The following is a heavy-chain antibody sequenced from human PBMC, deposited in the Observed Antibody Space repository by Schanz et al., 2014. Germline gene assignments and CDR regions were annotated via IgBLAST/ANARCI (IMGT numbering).Heavy chain of an antibody. V-gene: IGHV1-69*02. CDR3: ARGYGDSPTDF. J-gene: IGHJ4*02. D-gene: IGHD4-17*01. Sequence: QVQLVQSEAEVKKPGSSVKVSFKASGGTFSSYTISWVRQAPGQGLEWMGRIVPIAGITNYAQRFQGRVTITADKSSGTAYMELSSLRAEDTAVYYCARGYGDSPTDFWGQGTLXTVSS. CDR1: GGTFSSYT. CDR2: IVPIAGIT.